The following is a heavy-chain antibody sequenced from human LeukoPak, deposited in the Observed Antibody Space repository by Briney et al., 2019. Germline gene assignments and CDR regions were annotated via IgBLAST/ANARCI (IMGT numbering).Heavy chain of an antibody. Sequence: GGSLRLSCAASGFTFSSYGMHWVRQAPGKGLEWVAFIRYDGSNKYYADSVKGRFTISRDNSKNTLYLQMNSLRTEDTAVYYCARAYSYPKYYFDYWGQGTLVTVSS. V-gene: IGHV3-30*02. J-gene: IGHJ4*02. CDR2: IRYDGSNK. D-gene: IGHD5-18*01. CDR3: ARAYSYPKYYFDY. CDR1: GFTFSSYG.